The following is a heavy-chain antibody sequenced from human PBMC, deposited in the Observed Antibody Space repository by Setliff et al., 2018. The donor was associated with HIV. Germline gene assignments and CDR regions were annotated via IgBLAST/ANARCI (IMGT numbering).Heavy chain of an antibody. J-gene: IGHJ4*02. D-gene: IGHD5-12*01. CDR2: IKQDGSEK. Sequence: GGSLRLSCVASKFIFSSYSMSWVRQAPGKGLEWVANIKQDGSEKYYVDSVKGRFTISRDNAKNSLYLQMNSLRAEDTAVYHCARMISPRSNRYSPGWFDYWGQGTLVTVSS. CDR1: KFIFSSYS. V-gene: IGHV3-7*01. CDR3: ARMISPRSNRYSPGWFDY.